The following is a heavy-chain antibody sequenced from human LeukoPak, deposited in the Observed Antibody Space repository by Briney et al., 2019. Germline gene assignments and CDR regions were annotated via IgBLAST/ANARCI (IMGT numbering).Heavy chain of an antibody. D-gene: IGHD3-22*01. CDR1: GDSISSSSFF. V-gene: IGHV4-39*07. CDR3: ARASYYYDSSGPDLYYFDY. CDR2: VYSENT. Sequence: SETLSLTCTVSGDSISSSSFFWGWIRQPPGKGLEWIGAVYSENTYYNPSLKSRVTISVDTSKNQFSLKLSSVTAADTAVYYCARASYYYDSSGPDLYYFDYWGQGTLVTVSS. J-gene: IGHJ4*02.